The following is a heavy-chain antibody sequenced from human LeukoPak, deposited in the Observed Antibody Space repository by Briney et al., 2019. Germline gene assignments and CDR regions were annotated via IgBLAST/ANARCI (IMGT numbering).Heavy chain of an antibody. CDR1: GFTFSSYA. J-gene: IGHJ4*02. CDR2: ISYDGSNK. Sequence: GRSLRLSYAASGFTFSSYAMHWVRQAPGKGLEWVAVISYDGSNKYYADSVKGRFTISRDYSKNTLYLQMNSLRAEDTAVYYCASMATRYYFDYWGQGTLVTVSS. V-gene: IGHV3-30*04. D-gene: IGHD5-12*01. CDR3: ASMATRYYFDY.